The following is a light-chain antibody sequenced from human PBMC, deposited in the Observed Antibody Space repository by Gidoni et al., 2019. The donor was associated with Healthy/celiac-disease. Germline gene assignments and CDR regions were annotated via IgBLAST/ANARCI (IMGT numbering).Light chain of an antibody. CDR1: QRISSW. J-gene: IGKJ1*01. V-gene: IGKV1-5*03. CDR3: QQYNSYPLT. Sequence: DTQMTQSLSTLSASVGDRVTITCRTSQRISSWLAWYQQKPEKAPKLLIYKASSLESGVPSRFSGSGSGTEFTLTISSLHPDDFATYYCQQYNSYPLTFGQGTKVEIK. CDR2: KAS.